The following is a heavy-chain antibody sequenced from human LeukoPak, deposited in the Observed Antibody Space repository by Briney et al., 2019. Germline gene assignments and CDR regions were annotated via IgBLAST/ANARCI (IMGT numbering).Heavy chain of an antibody. CDR3: ARILTGYYPYFDY. Sequence: KPSETLSLTCTVSGGSISSYYWSWTRQPPGRGLEWIGYIYYSGSTYYNPSLKSRVTISVDTSKNQFSLKLSSVTAADTAVYYCARILTGYYPYFDYWGQGTLVTVSS. CDR1: GGSISSYY. D-gene: IGHD3-9*01. V-gene: IGHV4-59*06. CDR2: IYYSGST. J-gene: IGHJ4*02.